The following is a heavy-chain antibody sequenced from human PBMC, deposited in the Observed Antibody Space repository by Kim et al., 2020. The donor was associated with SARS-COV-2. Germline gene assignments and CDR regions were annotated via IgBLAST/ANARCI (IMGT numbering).Heavy chain of an antibody. Sequence: GGSLRLSCAASGFTFSSYWMVWVRQAPGKGLVWVSRTNSDYSTTIYADSVKGRFTISRDNAKNTLYLQMNSLTVEDTAVYYCARWSGGWGTIDYWGQGT. CDR2: TNSDYSTT. D-gene: IGHD3-16*01. CDR1: GFTFSSYW. J-gene: IGHJ4*02. V-gene: IGHV3-74*01. CDR3: ARWSGGWGTIDY.